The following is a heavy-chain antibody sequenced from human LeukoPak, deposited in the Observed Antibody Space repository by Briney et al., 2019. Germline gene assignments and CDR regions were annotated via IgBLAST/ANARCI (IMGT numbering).Heavy chain of an antibody. CDR3: ARGRYCSGGSCHDYFDY. V-gene: IGHV1-69*13. Sequence: SVKVSCKASGGTFISYAISWVRQAPGQGLEWMGGIIPIFGTANYAQKFQGRVTITADESTSTAYMELSSLRSEDTAVYYCARGRYCSGGSCHDYFDYWGQGTLVTVSS. CDR2: IIPIFGTA. CDR1: GGTFISYA. J-gene: IGHJ4*02. D-gene: IGHD2-15*01.